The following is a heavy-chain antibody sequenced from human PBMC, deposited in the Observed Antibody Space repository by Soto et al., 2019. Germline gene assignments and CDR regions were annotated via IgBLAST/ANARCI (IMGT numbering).Heavy chain of an antibody. CDR2: IVVGSGNT. Sequence: QMQLVQSGPEVKKPGTSVKVSCKASGFTFTSSAMQWVRQARGQRLEWIGWIVVGSGNTNNAQKFQERVIITMDMYTSTAYMELSSLRSEDTAVYYCAAVNSGYDSGQNYWYFDLWGRGPLGTVSS. CDR1: GFTFTSSA. J-gene: IGHJ2*01. CDR3: AAVNSGYDSGQNYWYFDL. D-gene: IGHD5-12*01. V-gene: IGHV1-58*02.